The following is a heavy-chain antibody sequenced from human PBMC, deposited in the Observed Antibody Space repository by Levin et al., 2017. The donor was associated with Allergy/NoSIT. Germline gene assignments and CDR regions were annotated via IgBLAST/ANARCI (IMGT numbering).Heavy chain of an antibody. V-gene: IGHV3-30*18. CDR1: GFMFSTYA. CDR2: ISDDGDTK. D-gene: IGHD4-17*01. Sequence: PGGSLRLSCAASGFMFSTYAMHWVRQAPGKGLEWVAVISDDGDTKFYVDSAKGRFTISRDNSENTVSLQMNSLTTEDTAMYFCAKVSHNGDYEIAYWSLDLWGRGTLVTVSS. J-gene: IGHJ2*01. CDR3: AKVSHNGDYEIAYWSLDL.